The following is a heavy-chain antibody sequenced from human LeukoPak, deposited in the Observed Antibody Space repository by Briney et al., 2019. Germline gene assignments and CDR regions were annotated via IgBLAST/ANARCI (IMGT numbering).Heavy chain of an antibody. CDR3: ARLYSGYATTDY. V-gene: IGHV4-59*12. Sequence: SETLSLTCTVSGGSISSYYWSWIRQPPGKGLEWIGYIYYSGSTNYNPSLKSRVTISVDTSKNQFSLKLSSVTAADTAVYYCARLYSGYATTDYWGQGTLVTVSS. J-gene: IGHJ4*02. D-gene: IGHD5-12*01. CDR2: IYYSGST. CDR1: GGSISSYY.